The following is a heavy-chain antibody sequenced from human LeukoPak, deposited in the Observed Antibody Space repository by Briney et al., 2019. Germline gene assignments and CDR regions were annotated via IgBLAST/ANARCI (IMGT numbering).Heavy chain of an antibody. Sequence: SETLSLTCIVSGGSISSISSNNYHWGWIRQPPGKGLEWIGSIYYSGSTYYNPSLKSRVTISVDTSKNQFSLKLSSVTAADTALYYCARGIAAAGRFDCWGQGTLVIVSS. D-gene: IGHD6-13*01. CDR3: ARGIAAAGRFDC. J-gene: IGHJ4*02. CDR1: GGSISSISSNNYH. V-gene: IGHV4-39*01. CDR2: IYYSGST.